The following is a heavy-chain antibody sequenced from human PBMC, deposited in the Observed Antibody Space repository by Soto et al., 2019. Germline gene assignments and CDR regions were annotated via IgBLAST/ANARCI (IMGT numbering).Heavy chain of an antibody. CDR2: IYYSGST. D-gene: IGHD4-17*01. Sequence: QVQLQESGPGLVKPSQTLSLTCTVSGGSISSGGYYWSWIRQHPGKGLEWIGYIYYSGSTYYNPSLKSRVTIAGDTSKNQFSLKLSSVTAADTAVYYCARDAVTTNAFDIWGQGTTVTVSS. CDR1: GGSISSGGYY. V-gene: IGHV4-31*03. CDR3: ARDAVTTNAFDI. J-gene: IGHJ3*02.